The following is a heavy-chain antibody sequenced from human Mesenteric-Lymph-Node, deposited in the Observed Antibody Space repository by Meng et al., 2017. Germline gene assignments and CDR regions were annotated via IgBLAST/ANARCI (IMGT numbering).Heavy chain of an antibody. J-gene: IGHJ5*02. Sequence: QVKGQESGPGLVKPSQTLSLTCTVSGGSMSSGDYFWNWIRQPPGKGLEWIGYIYYSGNTYYNPSLKSRVTISIDTSKNQFSLKLSSVTAADTAVYYCARAEYYNWFDPWGQGTLVTVSS. D-gene: IGHD1-14*01. CDR2: IYYSGNT. V-gene: IGHV4-30-4*01. CDR3: ARAEYYNWFDP. CDR1: GGSMSSGDYF.